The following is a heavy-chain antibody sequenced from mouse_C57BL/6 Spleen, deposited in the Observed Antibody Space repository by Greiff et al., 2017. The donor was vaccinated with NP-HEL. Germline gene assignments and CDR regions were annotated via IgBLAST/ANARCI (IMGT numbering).Heavy chain of an antibody. Sequence: VQLQQPGTELVKPGASVKLSCKASGYTFTSYWMHWVKQRPGQGLEWIGNINPSNGGTNYNEKFKSKATLTVDKSSSTAYMQLSSLTSEDSAVYYCARSGFITTVVATGNYFDDWGQGTTLTVAS. CDR2: INPSNGGT. CDR3: ARSGFITTVVATGNYFDD. J-gene: IGHJ2*01. CDR1: GYTFTSYW. V-gene: IGHV1-53*01. D-gene: IGHD1-1*01.